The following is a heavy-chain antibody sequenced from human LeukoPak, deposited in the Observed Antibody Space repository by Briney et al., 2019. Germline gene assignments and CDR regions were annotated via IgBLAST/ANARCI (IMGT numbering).Heavy chain of an antibody. CDR2: INPNSGGT. CDR1: GYTFTGYY. J-gene: IGHJ4*02. CDR3: ARGAILLWFGEFGYFDY. Sequence: GASVKVSCKASGYTFTGYYMHWVRQAPGQGPEWMGWINPNSGGTNYTQKFQGRVTMTRDTSISTAYMELSRLRSDDTAVYYCARGAILLWFGEFGYFDYWGQGTLVTVSS. D-gene: IGHD3-10*01. V-gene: IGHV1-2*02.